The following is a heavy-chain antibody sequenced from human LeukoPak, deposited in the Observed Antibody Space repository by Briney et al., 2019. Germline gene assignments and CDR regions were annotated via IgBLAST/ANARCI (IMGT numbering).Heavy chain of an antibody. CDR1: GGSISSSGYY. Sequence: PSETLSLTCTVSGGSISSSGYYWGWIRQPPGKGLEWIGEINHSGSTNYNPSLKSRVTISVDTSKNQFSLKLSSVTAADTAVYYCARGFDFDGYLTRAGAFDIWGQGTMVTVSS. CDR3: ARGFDFDGYLTRAGAFDI. D-gene: IGHD5-24*01. V-gene: IGHV4-39*07. J-gene: IGHJ3*02. CDR2: INHSGST.